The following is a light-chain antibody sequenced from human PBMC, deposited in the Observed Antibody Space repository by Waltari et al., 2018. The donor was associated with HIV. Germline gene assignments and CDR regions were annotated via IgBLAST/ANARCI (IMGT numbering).Light chain of an antibody. Sequence: AGLIQPPSVSRDLGQTATLTCTGNSDNVGNAGAVWLQQFPGHPPRLVSHRDNSRPSDISQRISSSRSGDTASLTITGLQPGDEADYYCSAWDSSVNIWIFGGGTKLTV. CDR2: RDN. CDR3: SAWDSSVNIWI. CDR1: SDNVGNAG. V-gene: IGLV10-54*04. J-gene: IGLJ2*01.